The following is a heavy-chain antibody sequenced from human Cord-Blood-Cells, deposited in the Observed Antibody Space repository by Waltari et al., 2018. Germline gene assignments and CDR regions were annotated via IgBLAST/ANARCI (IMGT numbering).Heavy chain of an antibody. Sequence: QVQLVQSGAEVKKPGASVKVPCKASGYTVTGYYIHWVRKAPGQGLEWMGWINPNSGGTNYAQKFQGRVTMTRDTSISTAYMELSRLRSDDTAVYYCARDFPRRWNYAFDIWGQGTMVTVSS. J-gene: IGHJ3*02. V-gene: IGHV1-2*02. CDR2: INPNSGGT. CDR1: GYTVTGYY. D-gene: IGHD1-7*01. CDR3: ARDFPRRWNYAFDI.